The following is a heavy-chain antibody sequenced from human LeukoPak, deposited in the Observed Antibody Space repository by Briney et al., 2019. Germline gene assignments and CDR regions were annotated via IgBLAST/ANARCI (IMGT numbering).Heavy chain of an antibody. V-gene: IGHV1-2*02. CDR2: INPNSGAT. CDR3: ARVMVTGGSRNWFDP. Sequence: ASVRVSCKASGYTFTGYSMHWVRQAPGQRLEWMGWINPNSGATVYAQNFQGRVTMTRDTSISTAYMELSRLTSDDTAVYYCARVMVTGGSRNWFDPWGQGTLVTVSS. CDR1: GYTFTGYS. J-gene: IGHJ5*02. D-gene: IGHD2-8*02.